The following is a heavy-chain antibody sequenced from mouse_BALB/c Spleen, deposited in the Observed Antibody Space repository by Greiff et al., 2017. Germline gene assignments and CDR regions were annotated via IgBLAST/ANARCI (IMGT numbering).Heavy chain of an antibody. CDR3: ARDQVPITTAPCAY. CDR1: GFTFSSYG. Sequence: EVMLVESGGGLVQPGGSLKLSCAASGFTFSSYGMSWVRQTPDKRLELVATINSNGGSTYYPDSVKGRFTISRDNAKNTLYLQMSSLKSEDTAMYYCARDQVPITTAPCAYWGQGTLVTVSA. D-gene: IGHD1-2*01. CDR2: INSNGGST. J-gene: IGHJ3*01. V-gene: IGHV5-6-3*01.